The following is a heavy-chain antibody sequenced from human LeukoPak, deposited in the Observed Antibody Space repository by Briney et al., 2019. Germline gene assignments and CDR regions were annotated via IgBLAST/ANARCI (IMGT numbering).Heavy chain of an antibody. V-gene: IGHV1-2*02. CDR1: GYTFTGYY. CDR2: INPNSGGT. CDR3: ARDTAYLEYYYDSSGSFY. Sequence: GASVKVSCKASGYTFTGYYMHWVRQAPGQGLEWMGWINPNSGGTNYAQKFQGRVTMTRDTSISTAYMELSRLRSDDTAVYYCARDTAYLEYYYDSSGSFYWGQGTLVTVSS. J-gene: IGHJ4*02. D-gene: IGHD3-22*01.